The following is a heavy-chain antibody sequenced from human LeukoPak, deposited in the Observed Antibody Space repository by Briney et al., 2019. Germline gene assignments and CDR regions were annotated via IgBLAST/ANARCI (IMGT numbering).Heavy chain of an antibody. CDR2: IYYSGST. CDR3: ARHFPASGSYYPMDAFDI. J-gene: IGHJ3*02. CDR1: GGSISSSSYY. D-gene: IGHD1-26*01. Sequence: PSETLSLTCTVSGGSISSSSYYWGWIRQPPGKGLEWIGSIYYSGSTYYNPSLKSRVTISVDTSKNQFSLKLSSVTAADTAVYYCARHFPASGSYYPMDAFDIWGQGTMVTVSS. V-gene: IGHV4-39*01.